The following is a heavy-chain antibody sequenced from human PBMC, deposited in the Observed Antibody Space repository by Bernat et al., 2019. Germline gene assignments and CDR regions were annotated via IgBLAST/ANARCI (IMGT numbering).Heavy chain of an antibody. J-gene: IGHJ4*02. Sequence: QVQLVESGGGVVQPGRSLRLSCAASGFTFSSYAMHWVRQAPGKGLEWVAVISYDGSNKYYADSVKGRFTISRDNAKNSLYLQMNSLRAEDTAVYYCARTYSSGPGYYFDYWGQGTLVTVSS. V-gene: IGHV3-30-3*01. CDR1: GFTFSSYA. D-gene: IGHD6-19*01. CDR3: ARTYSSGPGYYFDY. CDR2: ISYDGSNK.